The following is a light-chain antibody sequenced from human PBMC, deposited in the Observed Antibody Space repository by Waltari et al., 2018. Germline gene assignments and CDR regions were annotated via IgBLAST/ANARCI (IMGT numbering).Light chain of an antibody. CDR1: QTVLHSSNNKNY. V-gene: IGKV4-1*01. CDR2: WAS. Sequence: DIVMTQSPDSLAVSLGERATINCKSTQTVLHSSNNKNYLAWYQQKPGQPPKLLIYWASTRESGVPDRFSGSGSGTDFTLTISSLQAEDVAVYYCQQYYNTPLTFGGGIKVEIK. CDR3: QQYYNTPLT. J-gene: IGKJ4*01.